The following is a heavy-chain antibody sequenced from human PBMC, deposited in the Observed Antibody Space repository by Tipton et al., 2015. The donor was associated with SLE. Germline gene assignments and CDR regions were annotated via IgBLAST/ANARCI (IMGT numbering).Heavy chain of an antibody. CDR3: ARHSGRYCSGGSCYSDAFDI. CDR2: IYYSGST. Sequence: TLSLTCTVSGGSISSGGYYWSWIRQHPGKGLEWIGYIYYSGSTYYNPSLKSRVTISVDTSKNQFSLKLSSVTAADTAVYYCARHSGRYCSGGSCYSDAFDIWGQGTMVTVSS. CDR1: GGSISSGGYY. D-gene: IGHD2-15*01. V-gene: IGHV4-31*03. J-gene: IGHJ3*02.